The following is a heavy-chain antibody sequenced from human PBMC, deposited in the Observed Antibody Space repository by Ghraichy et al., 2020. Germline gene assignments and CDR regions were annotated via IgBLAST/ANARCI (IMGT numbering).Heavy chain of an antibody. Sequence: GSLRLSCAVYGGSFSGYYWSWIRQPPGKGLEWIGEINHSGSTNYNPSLKSRVTISVDTSKNQFSLKLSSVTAADTAVYYCARAGQQLVFFDYWGQGTLVTVSS. D-gene: IGHD6-13*01. CDR1: GGSFSGYY. CDR3: ARAGQQLVFFDY. CDR2: INHSGST. J-gene: IGHJ4*02. V-gene: IGHV4-34*01.